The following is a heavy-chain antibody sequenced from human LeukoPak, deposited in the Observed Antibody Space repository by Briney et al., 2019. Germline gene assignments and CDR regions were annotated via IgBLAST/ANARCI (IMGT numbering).Heavy chain of an antibody. V-gene: IGHV1-18*01. CDR3: ARVLGGIIGHANEKLLWFGELFGNNWFNP. J-gene: IGHJ5*02. D-gene: IGHD3-10*01. CDR1: GYTFTSFG. Sequence: RASVKFSCTASGYTFTSFGISWVRQAPGQGLEWMGWISAYDGNTNYAQKTQGRVTMTTDTSTSTAYMELRSLRSDDTAVYYCARVLGGIIGHANEKLLWFGELFGNNWFNPWGQGTLVTVSS. CDR2: ISAYDGNT.